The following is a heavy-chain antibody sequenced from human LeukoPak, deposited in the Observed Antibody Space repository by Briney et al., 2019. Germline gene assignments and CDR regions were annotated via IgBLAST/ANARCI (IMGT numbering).Heavy chain of an antibody. J-gene: IGHJ3*02. D-gene: IGHD3-3*01. CDR3: ARQLTYYDFWSGDENMGRDAFDI. CDR1: GFTFSSYA. Sequence: HPGGSLRLSCAASGFTFSSYAMSGVRQAPGKGLEWVSAISGSGGSTYYADSVKGRFTISRDNSRDTLYLQTNSLRAEDTAVYYCARQLTYYDFWSGDENMGRDAFDIWGQGTMVTVSS. CDR2: ISGSGGST. V-gene: IGHV3-23*01.